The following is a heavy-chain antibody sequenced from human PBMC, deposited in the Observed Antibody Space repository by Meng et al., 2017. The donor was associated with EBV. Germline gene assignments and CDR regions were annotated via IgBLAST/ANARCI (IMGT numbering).Heavy chain of an antibody. Sequence: QLQLQDSGPGLVKPSETLSLTCTVSGGSISSSSYYWGWIRQPPGKGLEWIGSIYYSGSTYYNPSLKSRVTISVDTSKNQFSLKLSSVTAADTAVYYCARRGYSSSRTEFDPWGQGTLGTVSS. CDR3: ARRGYSSSRTEFDP. J-gene: IGHJ5*02. D-gene: IGHD6-13*01. V-gene: IGHV4-39*07. CDR1: GGSISSSSYY. CDR2: IYYSGST.